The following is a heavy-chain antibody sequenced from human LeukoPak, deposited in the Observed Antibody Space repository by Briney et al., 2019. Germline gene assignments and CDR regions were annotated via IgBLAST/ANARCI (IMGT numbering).Heavy chain of an antibody. J-gene: IGHJ4*02. CDR3: ASFGYSGGY. V-gene: IGHV4-34*01. Sequence: PSETLSLTCAVYGGSFSGYYWSWIRQPPGKGLEWIGEINHSGSTNYNPSLKRRVTISVDTSKNQFSLKLSSVTAADTTVYYCASFGYSGGYWGQGTLVTVSS. CDR1: GGSFSGYY. CDR2: INHSGST. D-gene: IGHD5-12*01.